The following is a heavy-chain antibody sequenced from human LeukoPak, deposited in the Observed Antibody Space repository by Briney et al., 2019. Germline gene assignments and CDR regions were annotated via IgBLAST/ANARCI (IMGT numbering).Heavy chain of an antibody. D-gene: IGHD6-6*01. V-gene: IGHV4-34*01. CDR2: INHSGST. CDR3: ARCSFVPPSSSGRDV. J-gene: IGHJ6*02. Sequence: SETLSLTCAVYGGSFSGYYWSWIRQPPGKGLEWIGEINHSGSTNYNPSLKSRVTISVDTSKNQFSLKLSSVTAADTAVYYCARCSFVPPSSSGRDVGAQGTPVPVSS. CDR1: GGSFSGYY.